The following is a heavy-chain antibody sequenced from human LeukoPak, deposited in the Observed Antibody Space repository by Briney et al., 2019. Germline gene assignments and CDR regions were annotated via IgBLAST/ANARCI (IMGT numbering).Heavy chain of an antibody. CDR3: AREEDDILTGYSKGGDAFDI. CDR2: ISSSGSTI. D-gene: IGHD3-9*01. Sequence: PGGSLRLSCAASGFTFSSYEMNWVRQAPGKGLEWVSYISSSGSTIYYADSVKGRFTISRDNAKNSLYLQMNSLRAEDTAVYYCAREEDDILTGYSKGGDAFDIWGQGTMVTVSS. J-gene: IGHJ3*02. CDR1: GFTFSSYE. V-gene: IGHV3-48*03.